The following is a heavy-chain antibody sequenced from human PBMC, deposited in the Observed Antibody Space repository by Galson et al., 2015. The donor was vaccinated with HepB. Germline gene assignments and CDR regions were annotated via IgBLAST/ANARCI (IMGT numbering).Heavy chain of an antibody. Sequence: SLRLSCAASGFTVSSNYMSWVRQAPGKGLEWVSVIYSGGSTYYADSVKGRFTISRDNSTNTLYLQMNSLRAEDTAVYYCARDLPPRYSSSWTGGDHPRGAEYFQHWGQGTLVTVSS. V-gene: IGHV3-53*01. D-gene: IGHD6-13*01. CDR1: GFTVSSNY. CDR2: IYSGGST. J-gene: IGHJ1*01. CDR3: ARDLPPRYSSSWTGGDHPRGAEYFQH.